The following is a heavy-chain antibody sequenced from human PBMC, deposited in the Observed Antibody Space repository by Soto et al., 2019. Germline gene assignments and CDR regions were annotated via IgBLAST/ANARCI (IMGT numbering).Heavy chain of an antibody. D-gene: IGHD5-12*01. CDR3: VGYTASHNWFDP. V-gene: IGHV4-38-2*02. CDR2: VYPSGNT. J-gene: IGHJ5*02. Sequence: SETLSLTCTFSGDSVTNGFYCGWIRQSAGQGLEWLGTVYPSGNTYYNPSVRGRVSMSIDPSKNQFSLSLTSVTAADTARYFCVGYTASHNWFDPWGQGTLVTVSS. CDR1: GDSVTNGFY.